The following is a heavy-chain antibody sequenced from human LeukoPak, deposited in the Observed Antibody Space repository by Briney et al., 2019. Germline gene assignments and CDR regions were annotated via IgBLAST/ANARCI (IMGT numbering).Heavy chain of an antibody. CDR3: ASFDSSGSHAFDI. V-gene: IGHV4-59*01. CDR2: IYYSGST. D-gene: IGHD3-22*01. J-gene: IGHJ3*02. CDR1: GGSISSVY. Sequence: SETLSLTCTVSGGSISSVYWNWIRQPPGKGLEWIGYIYYSGSTNYSPSLKSRVTISVDTSKNQFSLKLSSVTAADTAVYYCASFDSSGSHAFDIWGQGTMVTVSS.